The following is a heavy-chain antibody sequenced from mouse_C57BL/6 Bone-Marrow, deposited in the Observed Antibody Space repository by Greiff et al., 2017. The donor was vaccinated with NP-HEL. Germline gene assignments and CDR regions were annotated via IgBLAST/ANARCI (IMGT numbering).Heavy chain of an antibody. CDR2: IDPSDSYT. CDR1: GYTFTSYW. CDR3: ARKLYYYGSSSSFDY. J-gene: IGHJ2*01. V-gene: IGHV1-59*01. Sequence: QVQLQQPGAELVRPGTSVKLSCKASGYTFTSYWMHWVKQRPGQGLEWIGVIDPSDSYTNYNQKFKGKATLTVDTSSSTAYMQLSSLTSEDSAVYYCARKLYYYGSSSSFDYWGQGTTLTVSS. D-gene: IGHD1-1*01.